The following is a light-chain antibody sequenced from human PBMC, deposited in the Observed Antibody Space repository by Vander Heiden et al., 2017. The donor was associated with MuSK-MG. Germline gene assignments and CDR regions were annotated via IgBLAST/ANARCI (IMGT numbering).Light chain of an antibody. Sequence: AIQLTQSPSSLPASVGDRVTITCRASQGISSALAWYQQKPGKAPKLLIYDASSLESGVPSRCSGSGSGTDFTLTISSLQPEDFATYYWQQFNSYPFTFGQGTRLEIK. CDR1: QGISSA. J-gene: IGKJ5*01. CDR3: QQFNSYPFT. CDR2: DAS. V-gene: IGKV1-13*02.